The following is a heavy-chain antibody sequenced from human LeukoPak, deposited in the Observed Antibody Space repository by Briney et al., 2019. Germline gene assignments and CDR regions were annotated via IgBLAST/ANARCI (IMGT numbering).Heavy chain of an antibody. V-gene: IGHV4-39*01. CDR2: IYYSGST. Sequence: PSETLSLTCTVSGGSISSSTYYWGWIRQPPGKGLEWIGSIYYSGSTYYNPSLKSRVTMSVDTSKNQFSLKLSSVTAADTAVYYCARHPVGIAVAGTRAQYYFDYWGQGTLVTVSS. J-gene: IGHJ4*02. CDR1: GGSISSSTYY. D-gene: IGHD6-19*01. CDR3: ARHPVGIAVAGTRAQYYFDY.